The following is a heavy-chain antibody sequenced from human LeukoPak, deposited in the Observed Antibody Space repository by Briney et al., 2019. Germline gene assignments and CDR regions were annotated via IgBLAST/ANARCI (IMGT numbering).Heavy chain of an antibody. CDR1: GFTFSSYA. Sequence: GGSLRLSCAASGFTFSSYAMSWVRQAPGKGLEWVSAISGSGGSTYYADSVKGRFTISRDNSKNTLYLQMNSLRAEDTAVYYCARSPMVRGFIPWFDPWGRGTLVTVSS. CDR3: ARSPMVRGFIPWFDP. V-gene: IGHV3-23*01. J-gene: IGHJ5*02. D-gene: IGHD3-10*01. CDR2: ISGSGGST.